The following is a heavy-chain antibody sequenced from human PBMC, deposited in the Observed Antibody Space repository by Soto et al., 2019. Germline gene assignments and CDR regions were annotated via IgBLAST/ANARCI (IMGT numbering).Heavy chain of an antibody. D-gene: IGHD4-17*01. CDR2: ISGSGGST. J-gene: IGHJ4*02. V-gene: IGHV3-23*01. Sequence: EVQLLESGGGLVQPGGSLRLSCAASGFTFSSYAMSWVRQAPGKGLEWVSAISGSGGSTYYADSVKGRFTISRDNSKNTLYLQMNSLRAEDTAVYYCAKAQSTTVTRGAPWPPIIKAEGPAIGAFDYWGQGTLVTVSS. CDR1: GFTFSSYA. CDR3: AKAQSTTVTRGAPWPPIIKAEGPAIGAFDY.